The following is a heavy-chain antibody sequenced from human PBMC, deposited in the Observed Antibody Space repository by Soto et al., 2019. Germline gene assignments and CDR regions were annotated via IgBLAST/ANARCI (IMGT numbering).Heavy chain of an antibody. CDR2: INWNGGST. J-gene: IGHJ5*02. CDR1: GFTFDDYG. D-gene: IGHD6-13*01. Sequence: PGGSLRLSCAASGFTFDDYGMSWVRQAPGKRLEWVSGINWNGGSTGYADYVKGRFTISRDNTKNSLYLQMNSLRAEDTALYYCARDWLEQQLVGTNWFDPWGQGTLVTVSS. V-gene: IGHV3-20*04. CDR3: ARDWLEQQLVGTNWFDP.